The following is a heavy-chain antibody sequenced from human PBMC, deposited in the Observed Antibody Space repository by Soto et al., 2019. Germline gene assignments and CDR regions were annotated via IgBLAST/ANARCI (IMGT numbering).Heavy chain of an antibody. CDR2: IIPILGIA. CDR1: GGTFSSYT. V-gene: IGHV1-69*08. CDR3: AREPGYCSGGSCYPRGAFDI. D-gene: IGHD2-15*01. Sequence: QVQLVQSGAEVQKPGSSVKVSCKASGGTFSSYTISWVRQAPGQGLEWMGRIIPILGIANYAQKFQGRVTITADKSTSTAYMELSSLRSEDTAVYYCAREPGYCSGGSCYPRGAFDIWGQGTMVTVSS. J-gene: IGHJ3*02.